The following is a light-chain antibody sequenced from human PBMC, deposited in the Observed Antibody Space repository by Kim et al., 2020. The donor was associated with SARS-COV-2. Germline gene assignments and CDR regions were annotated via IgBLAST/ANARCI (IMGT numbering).Light chain of an antibody. Sequence: SVSPGESGTLSGRASQTVGTNLAWYQQKPGQAPRLLIYGASTRDTGVPARFSGSGSGTQFTLTISSLQTEDFAVYHCQQYDNWPQTFGRGTKV. CDR1: QTVGTN. V-gene: IGKV3-15*01. CDR3: QQYDNWPQT. J-gene: IGKJ1*01. CDR2: GAS.